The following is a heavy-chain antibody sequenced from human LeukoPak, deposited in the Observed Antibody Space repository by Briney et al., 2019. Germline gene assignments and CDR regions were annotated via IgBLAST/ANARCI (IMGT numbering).Heavy chain of an antibody. J-gene: IGHJ4*02. CDR1: GLTFSTFS. V-gene: IGHV3-48*04. CDR3: ARVRISSGPGGYYFDY. Sequence: GGSLRLSCAASGLTFSTFSMNWVRQAPGKGPEWVSYISSSSSTIYYADSVKGRFTISRDNAKNSLYLQMNSLRAEDTAVYYCARVRISSGPGGYYFDYWGQGTLVAVSS. CDR2: ISSSSSTI. D-gene: IGHD6-19*01.